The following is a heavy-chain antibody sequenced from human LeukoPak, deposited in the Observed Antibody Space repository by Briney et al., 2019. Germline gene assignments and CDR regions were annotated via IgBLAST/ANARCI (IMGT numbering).Heavy chain of an antibody. CDR1: GFTFSSYG. CDR3: ARDRHIAGAGYYFDY. Sequence: GGSLRLSCAASGFTFSSYGMHWVRQAPGKGLEWVAVVADDGKDKHYVESVKGRFTISRDNSKNTLYLQMNSLRVEDPAVYYCARDRHIAGAGYYFDYWGQGTLVTVSS. CDR2: VADDGKDK. D-gene: IGHD6-19*01. V-gene: IGHV3-30*03. J-gene: IGHJ4*02.